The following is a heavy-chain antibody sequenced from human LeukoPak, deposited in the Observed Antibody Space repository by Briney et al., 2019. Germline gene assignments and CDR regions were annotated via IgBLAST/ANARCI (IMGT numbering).Heavy chain of an antibody. Sequence: GGSLRLSCAASGFTVSSNYMSWVRQAPGKGLEWVSVIYSGGSIYYADSVKGRFTISRGNSKNTLYLQMNSLRAEDTAVYYCAKSPPTYYDFWSGYYYWGQGTLVTVSS. D-gene: IGHD3-3*01. CDR2: IYSGGSI. CDR1: GFTVSSNY. V-gene: IGHV3-66*01. CDR3: AKSPPTYYDFWSGYYY. J-gene: IGHJ4*02.